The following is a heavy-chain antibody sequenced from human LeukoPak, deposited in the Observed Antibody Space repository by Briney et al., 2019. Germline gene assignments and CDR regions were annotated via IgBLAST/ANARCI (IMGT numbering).Heavy chain of an antibody. J-gene: IGHJ5*02. CDR2: IIPIFGTA. D-gene: IGHD1-26*01. Sequence: SVKVSCKASGGTFSSYAISWVRQAPGQGLEWMGGIIPIFGTANYAQKFQGRVTITADESTSTAYMELSSLRSEDTAVYYCARSSTQWELLYWFDTWGQGTRVTVSS. CDR1: GGTFSSYA. CDR3: ARSSTQWELLYWFDT. V-gene: IGHV1-69*13.